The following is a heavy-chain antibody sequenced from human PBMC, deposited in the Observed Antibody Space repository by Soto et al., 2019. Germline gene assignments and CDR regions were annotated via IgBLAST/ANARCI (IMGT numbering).Heavy chain of an antibody. CDR1: GGSISSSSYY. Sequence: SETLSLTCTVSGGSISSSSYYWGWIRQPPGKGLEWIGSIYYSGSTYYNPSLKSRVTISVDTSKNQFSLKLSSVTAADTAVYYCASRYSSSWYGYYYYGMDVWGQGTTVTVSS. CDR3: ASRYSSSWYGYYYYGMDV. V-gene: IGHV4-39*01. CDR2: IYYSGST. J-gene: IGHJ6*02. D-gene: IGHD6-13*01.